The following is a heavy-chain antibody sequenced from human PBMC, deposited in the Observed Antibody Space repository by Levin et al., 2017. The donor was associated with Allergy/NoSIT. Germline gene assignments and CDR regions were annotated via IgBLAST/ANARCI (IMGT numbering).Heavy chain of an antibody. CDR3: ARGPGWYYFDY. Sequence: ASVKVSCKDSGYIFTGYYMHWVRQAPGQGLEWMGWINPNTGGTNYAQKFQGRVTMTRDTSISTAYMEVSRLRSDDTAVYYCARGPGWYYFDYWGQGTLVSVSS. CDR1: GYIFTGYY. J-gene: IGHJ4*02. CDR2: INPNTGGT. D-gene: IGHD6-19*01. V-gene: IGHV1-2*02.